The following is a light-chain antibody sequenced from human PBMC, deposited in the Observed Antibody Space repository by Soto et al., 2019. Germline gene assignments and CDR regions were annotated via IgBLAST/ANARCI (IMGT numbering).Light chain of an antibody. V-gene: IGLV2-14*03. Sequence: QSVLTQPASVSGSPGQSITISCTGTSSDVGGYDYVSWYQHHPGKAPKLMIYDVSNRPSGVSNRFSGSKSGNTASLTISGLQAEDEADYYCSSYTSSSLYVLGSRAKV. CDR3: SSYTSSSLYV. J-gene: IGLJ1*01. CDR2: DVS. CDR1: SSDVGGYDY.